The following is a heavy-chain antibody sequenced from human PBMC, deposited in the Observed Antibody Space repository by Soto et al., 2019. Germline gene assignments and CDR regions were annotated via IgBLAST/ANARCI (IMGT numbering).Heavy chain of an antibody. V-gene: IGHV3-30*18. D-gene: IGHD5-18*01. CDR3: AKDRIQLKLYDYYGMDV. J-gene: IGHJ6*02. CDR2: IAYDGINK. Sequence: GGSLRLSCAAPGFTFSSYGIHWVRQAPGKGLEWVAVIAYDGINKYYADSVKGRFTISRDNSKNTLYLQMNSLRAEDTAVYYCAKDRIQLKLYDYYGMDVWGQGTTVTVSS. CDR1: GFTFSSYG.